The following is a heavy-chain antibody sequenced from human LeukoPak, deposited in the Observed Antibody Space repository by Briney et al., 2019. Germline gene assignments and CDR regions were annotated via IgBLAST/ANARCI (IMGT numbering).Heavy chain of an antibody. CDR1: GGSISSSSYY. J-gene: IGHJ4*02. CDR2: IYYSGST. Sequence: SETLSLTCTVSGGSISSSSYYWGWIRQPPGKGLEWIGSIYYSGSTYYNPSLKSRVTISVDTSKNQFSLKLSSVTAADTAVYYCARRPVYASDLDYWGQGTLVTVSS. CDR3: ARRPVYASDLDY. D-gene: IGHD2-8*01. V-gene: IGHV4-39*01.